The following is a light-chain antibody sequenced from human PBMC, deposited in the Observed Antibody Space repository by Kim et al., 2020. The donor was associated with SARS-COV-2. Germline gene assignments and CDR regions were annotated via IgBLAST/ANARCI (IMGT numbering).Light chain of an antibody. J-gene: IGLJ1*01. CDR2: QDS. CDR1: KLGDKY. V-gene: IGLV3-1*01. Sequence: SYELTQPPSVSVSPGQTASITCSGDKLGDKYACWYQQKPGQSPVLVIYQDSKRPSGIPERFSGSNSGNTATLTISGTQAMDEADYYCQAWDSSIDVFGTG. CDR3: QAWDSSIDV.